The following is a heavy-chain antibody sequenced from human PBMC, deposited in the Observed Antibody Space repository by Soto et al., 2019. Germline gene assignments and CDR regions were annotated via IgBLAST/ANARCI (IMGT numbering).Heavy chain of an antibody. D-gene: IGHD3-10*01. CDR3: ARDVSGKVGHDS. J-gene: IGHJ5*01. CDR2: KKQDGSDK. Sequence: EVQLVESGGGLVQPGGSLRLSCAASGFTFSSFWMSWVRRAPGKGLEWVANKKQDGSDKNYVGSVKGRFTISRDNAKSSLYLQMNSLRVEDTAVYYCARDVSGKVGHDSWGQGTLVTVSS. CDR1: GFTFSSFW. V-gene: IGHV3-7*01.